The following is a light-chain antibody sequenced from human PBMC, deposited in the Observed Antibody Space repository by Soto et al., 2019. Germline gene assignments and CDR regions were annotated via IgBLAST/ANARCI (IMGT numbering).Light chain of an antibody. V-gene: IGKV1-5*02. CDR1: QSVSTR. CDR3: QQAYTTPEIP. J-gene: IGKJ5*01. Sequence: DIQMTQSPSSLSASVGDRVTIICRASQSVSTRLAWYQQKPGKAPKVLIYDASSWAGGVPSRFNGSGSGTDFTLTISSLQPEDFAIYYCQQAYTTPEIPFGQGTRLEIK. CDR2: DAS.